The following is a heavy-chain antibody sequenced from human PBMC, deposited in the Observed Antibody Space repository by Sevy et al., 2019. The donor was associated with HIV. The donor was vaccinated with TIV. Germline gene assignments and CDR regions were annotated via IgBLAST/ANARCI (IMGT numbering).Heavy chain of an antibody. CDR3: AREGSPYDTYYYYYGMDV. CDR2: IKQDGSEK. CDR1: GFTFNSYW. V-gene: IGHV3-7*01. J-gene: IGHJ6*02. D-gene: IGHD5-12*01. Sequence: GGSLRLSCAASGFTFNSYWMSWVRQAPGKGLEWVANIKQDGSEKYYVDSVKGRFTISRDNSQNSLFLQMNHLGAEDTAVYYCAREGSPYDTYYYYYGMDVWGQGTTVTVSS.